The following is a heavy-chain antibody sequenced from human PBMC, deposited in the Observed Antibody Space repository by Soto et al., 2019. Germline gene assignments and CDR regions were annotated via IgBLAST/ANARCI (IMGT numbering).Heavy chain of an antibody. CDR1: GGSISSGGYY. CDR2: IYYSGST. CDR3: ARDKTIFGVVIPGWFDP. V-gene: IGHV4-31*03. Sequence: QVQLQESGPGLVKPSQTLSLTCTVSGGSISSGGYYWSWIRQHPGKGLEWIGYIYYSGSTYYNPSLKSRVTISVDMSKNQFSLKLSSVTAADTAVYYCARDKTIFGVVIPGWFDPWGQGTLVTVSS. J-gene: IGHJ5*02. D-gene: IGHD3-3*01.